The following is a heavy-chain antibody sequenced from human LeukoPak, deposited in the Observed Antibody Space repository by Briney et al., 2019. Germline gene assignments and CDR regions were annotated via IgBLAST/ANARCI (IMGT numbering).Heavy chain of an antibody. Sequence: SETLSLTCAVYGGSFSGYYWSWIRQPPGKGPEWIGEINHSGSTNYNPSLKSRVTISVDTSKSQFSLKLSSVTAADTAVYYCARDRPYYYDSSGYHGNRFDPWGQGTLVTVSS. V-gene: IGHV4-34*01. CDR3: ARDRPYYYDSSGYHGNRFDP. CDR1: GGSFSGYY. D-gene: IGHD3-22*01. J-gene: IGHJ5*02. CDR2: INHSGST.